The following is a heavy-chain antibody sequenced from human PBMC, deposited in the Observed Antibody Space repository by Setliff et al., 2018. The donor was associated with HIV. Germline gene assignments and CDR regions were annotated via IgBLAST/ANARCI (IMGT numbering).Heavy chain of an antibody. CDR2: IRNDGSYK. J-gene: IGHJ6*02. CDR1: GFTFSSYG. D-gene: IGHD3-3*01. V-gene: IGHV3-30*02. Sequence: PGGSLRLSCAASGFTFSSYGMHWVRQAPGKGLEWVASIRNDGSYKYYADSVKGRFTISRDNSKNTLYLQKDSLRVEDTAVYYCAREGVYYSFWSGSSYYYSLDVWGQGTTVTVSS. CDR3: AREGVYYSFWSGSSYYYSLDV.